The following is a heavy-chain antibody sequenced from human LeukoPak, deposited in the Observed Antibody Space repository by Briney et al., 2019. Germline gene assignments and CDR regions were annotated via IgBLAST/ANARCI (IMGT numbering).Heavy chain of an antibody. J-gene: IGHJ6*02. D-gene: IGHD3-9*01. CDR2: RYHSGST. V-gene: IGHV4-59*01. CDR3: ARGNNTGYFAWSYAMDV. Sequence: SETLSLTCTVAGGSISSYFWSWIRQPPGKGLEWIGFRYHSGSTNYNPSLKSRGTIPIDTSQNQFSLKLSSVTAADTAVYYCARGNNTGYFAWSYAMDVWGQGTTVTVSS. CDR1: GGSISSYF.